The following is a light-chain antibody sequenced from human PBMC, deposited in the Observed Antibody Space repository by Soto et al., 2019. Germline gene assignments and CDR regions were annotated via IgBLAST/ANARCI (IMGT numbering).Light chain of an antibody. CDR2: GAS. J-gene: IGKJ1*01. CDR3: QQYNNWPQT. CDR1: QSVSSN. Sequence: EIVMTQSPATLSVSPGERDTISCRASQSVSSNLAWYQQRPGQAPRLLIYGASTRATGIPARFSGSGSGTELTLTISIRQSEDFAVYYCQQYNNWPQTFGQGTKVEIK. V-gene: IGKV3-15*01.